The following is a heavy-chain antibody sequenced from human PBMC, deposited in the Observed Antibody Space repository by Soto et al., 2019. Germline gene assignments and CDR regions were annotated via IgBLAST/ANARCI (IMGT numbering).Heavy chain of an antibody. CDR1: GYTFTSYA. Sequence: QVQVVQSGAEVKKPGASVKVSCKASGYTFTSYAISWVRQAPGQGLEWMGWISGYNGNTNYAQNFQDRVNMTTDTATTTAYMELRSLTSDDTAVYYCARERGWYFDPWGRGTLVTVSS. J-gene: IGHJ2*01. V-gene: IGHV1-18*01. CDR3: ARERGWYFDP. D-gene: IGHD3-10*01. CDR2: ISGYNGNT.